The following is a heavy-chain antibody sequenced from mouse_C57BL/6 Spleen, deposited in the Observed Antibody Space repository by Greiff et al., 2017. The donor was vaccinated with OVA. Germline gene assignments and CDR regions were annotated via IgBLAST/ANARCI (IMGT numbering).Heavy chain of an antibody. J-gene: IGHJ4*01. Sequence: DVKLVESGGDLVKPGGSLKLSCAASGFTFSSYGMSWVRQTPDKRLEWVATISSGGSYTYYPDSVKGRFTISRDNAKNTLYLQMSSLKSEDTAMYYCARHEGSYAMDYWGQGTSVTVSS. CDR2: ISSGGSYT. V-gene: IGHV5-6*02. CDR1: GFTFSSYG. CDR3: ARHEGSYAMDY. D-gene: IGHD6-1*01.